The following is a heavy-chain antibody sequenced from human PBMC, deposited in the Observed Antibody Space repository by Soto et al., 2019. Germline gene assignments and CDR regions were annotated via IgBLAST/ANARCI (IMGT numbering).Heavy chain of an antibody. J-gene: IGHJ4*02. V-gene: IGHV4-39*07. CDR3: ARRSILTGYYKMGHFDY. D-gene: IGHD3-9*01. CDR2: INHSGST. CDR1: GVSISSGGCY. Sequence: PSEPLSLTWTVSGVSISSGGCYWGCHRQPPGKGLEWIGEINHSGSTNYNPSLKSRVTISVDTSKNQFSLKLSSVTAADTAVYYCARRSILTGYYKMGHFDYWGQGTLVTFS.